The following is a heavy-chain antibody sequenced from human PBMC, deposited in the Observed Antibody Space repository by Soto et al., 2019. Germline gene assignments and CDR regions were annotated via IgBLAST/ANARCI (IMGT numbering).Heavy chain of an antibody. CDR3: ASSSYLHQCLDY. V-gene: IGHV4-4*02. J-gene: IGHJ4*02. CDR1: GGSISSDNC. CDR2: VYHSAGT. D-gene: IGHD3-22*01. Sequence: SETLSLTCAVSGGSISSDNCWCWVRQPPGGGLEWIGEVYHSAGTNYSPSLKSRVTISVDKSNNQFSLRLSSVTAADTAVYFCASSSYLHQCLDYWGQGTLVTVSS.